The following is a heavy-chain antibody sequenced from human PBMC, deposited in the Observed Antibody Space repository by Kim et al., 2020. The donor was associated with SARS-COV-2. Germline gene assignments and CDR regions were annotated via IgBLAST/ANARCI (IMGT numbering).Heavy chain of an antibody. D-gene: IGHD2-21*02. J-gene: IGHJ4*02. Sequence: GGSLRLSCAASGFSVSSKYMTWVRQAPGKGLEWVSVIYVDGSTYYAASVMGRFTISRDNSKNTLYLQMNSLRAEDTAVYYCTRDVRDGYWNWGQGTLATVS. CDR2: IYVDGST. CDR3: TRDVRDGYWN. V-gene: IGHV3-53*01. CDR1: GFSVSSKY.